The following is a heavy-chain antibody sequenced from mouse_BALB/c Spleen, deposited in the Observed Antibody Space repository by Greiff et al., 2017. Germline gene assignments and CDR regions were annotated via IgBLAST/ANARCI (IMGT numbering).Heavy chain of an antibody. CDR1: GYTFTSYW. CDR2: INPSTGYT. D-gene: IGHD1-2*01. Sequence: VKLQESGAELAKPGASVKMSCKASGYTFTSYWMHWVKQRPGQGLEWIGYINPSTGYTEYNQKFKDKATLTADKSSSTAYMQLSSLTSEDSAVYYCARRGTSYYYAMDYWGQGTSVTVSS. V-gene: IGHV1-7*01. J-gene: IGHJ4*01. CDR3: ARRGTSYYYAMDY.